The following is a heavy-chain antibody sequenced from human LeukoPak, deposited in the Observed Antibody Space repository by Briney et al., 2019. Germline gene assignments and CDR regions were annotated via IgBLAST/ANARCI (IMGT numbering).Heavy chain of an antibody. V-gene: IGHV3-74*01. CDR1: GFTFSNYW. D-gene: IGHD4-17*01. CDR3: VRGQTIDY. Sequence: PGGSLRLSCTTSGFTFSNYWMYWVRQAPGKGLMWVSRIMSDGTGITYTDSVEGRSTISRDNAKNTLYLQMNSLRDEDTAVYYCVRGQTIDYWGQGTLVTVSS. J-gene: IGHJ4*02. CDR2: IMSDGTGI.